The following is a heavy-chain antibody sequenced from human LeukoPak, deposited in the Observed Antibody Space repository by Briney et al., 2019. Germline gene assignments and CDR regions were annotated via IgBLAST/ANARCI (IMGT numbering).Heavy chain of an antibody. J-gene: IGHJ4*02. CDR3: ARRGSWYYFDY. Sequence: SETLSLTCTVSGGSISSHYRSWIRQPPGKGLEWIGYIYYSGSTNYNPSLKSRVTISVDTSKNQCSLKLSSVTAADPAVYYCARRGSWYYFDYWGQGTLVTVSS. CDR1: GGSISSHY. V-gene: IGHV4-59*08. CDR2: IYYSGST. D-gene: IGHD6-13*01.